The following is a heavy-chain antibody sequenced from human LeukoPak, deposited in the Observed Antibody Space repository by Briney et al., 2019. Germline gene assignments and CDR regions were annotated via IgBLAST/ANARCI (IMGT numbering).Heavy chain of an antibody. CDR1: GGTFSSYA. Sequence: SVKVSCKASGGTFSSYAISWVRQAPGQGLEWMGGIIPIFGTANYAQKLQGRVTITTDESTSTAYMELSSLRSEDTAVYYCARAIWSGYSNYYYYYMDVWGKGTTVTVSS. CDR2: IIPIFGTA. D-gene: IGHD3-3*01. J-gene: IGHJ6*03. CDR3: ARAIWSGYSNYYYYYMDV. V-gene: IGHV1-69*05.